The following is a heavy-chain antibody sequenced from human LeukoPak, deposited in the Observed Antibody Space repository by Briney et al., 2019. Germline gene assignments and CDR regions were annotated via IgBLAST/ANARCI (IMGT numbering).Heavy chain of an antibody. J-gene: IGHJ4*02. Sequence: SETLSLTCTVSGGSISSYYWSWIRQPPGKGLEWIGYIYYSGSTNYNPSLKSRVTISVDTSKNQFSLKLSSVTAADTAVYYCARLGVGSGSLDYWGQGTLVTVSS. D-gene: IGHD1-26*01. V-gene: IGHV4-59*08. CDR1: GGSISSYY. CDR3: ARLGVGSGSLDY. CDR2: IYYSGST.